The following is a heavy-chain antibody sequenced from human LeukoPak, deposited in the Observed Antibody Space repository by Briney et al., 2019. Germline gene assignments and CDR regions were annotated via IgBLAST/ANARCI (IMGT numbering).Heavy chain of an antibody. CDR3: ARESVLGIAARDAFDI. CDR2: ISYDGSNK. CDR1: GFTFSSYA. V-gene: IGHV3-30-3*01. J-gene: IGHJ3*02. D-gene: IGHD6-6*01. Sequence: PGGSLRLSCAASGFTFSSYAMHWVRQAPGKGLEWVAVISYDGSNKYYADSVKGRFTISRDNSKNTLYLQMNSLRAEDTAVYYCARESVLGIAARDAFDIWGQGAMVTVSS.